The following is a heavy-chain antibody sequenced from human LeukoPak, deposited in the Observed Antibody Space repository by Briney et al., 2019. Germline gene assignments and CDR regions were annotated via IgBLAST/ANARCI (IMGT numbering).Heavy chain of an antibody. CDR2: IYYSGST. J-gene: IGHJ4*02. Sequence: SETLSLTCTVSGGSVSSGSYYWSWIRQPPGKGLEWIGYIYYSGSTNYNPSLKSRVTISVDTSKNQFSLKLSSVTAADTAVYYCARVINAETRDYDILTGYYRRGIFDYWGQGTLVTVSS. V-gene: IGHV4-61*01. D-gene: IGHD3-9*01. CDR3: ARVINAETRDYDILTGYYRRGIFDY. CDR1: GGSVSSGSYY.